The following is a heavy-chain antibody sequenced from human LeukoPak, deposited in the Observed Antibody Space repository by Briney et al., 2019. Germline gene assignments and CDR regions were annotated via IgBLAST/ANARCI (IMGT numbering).Heavy chain of an antibody. CDR3: AKDPSQWLLPGHNWFDP. D-gene: IGHD3-22*01. CDR1: GFTFSSYA. J-gene: IGHJ5*02. Sequence: TGGSLRLSCAASGFTFSSYAMSWVRQAPGKGLEWVSAISGSGGSTYYADSVKGRFTISRDNSKNTLYLQMNSLRAEDTAVYYCAKDPSQWLLPGHNWFDPWGQGTLVTVSS. V-gene: IGHV3-23*01. CDR2: ISGSGGST.